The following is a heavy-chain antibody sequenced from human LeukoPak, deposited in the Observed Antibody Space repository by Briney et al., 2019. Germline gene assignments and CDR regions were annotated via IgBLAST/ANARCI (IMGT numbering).Heavy chain of an antibody. Sequence: GSSVKVSCKASGGTFSSYAISWVRQSPGQGLEWMGRIIPILGIANYAQKLQGRVTMTTDTSTSTDYMELRSPRSDDTAVYYCARDQGDFWSGYSRLQPSTTYDYWGQGTLVTVSS. CDR2: IIPILGIA. J-gene: IGHJ4*02. CDR3: ARDQGDFWSGYSRLQPSTTYDY. CDR1: GGTFSSYA. V-gene: IGHV1-69*04. D-gene: IGHD3-3*01.